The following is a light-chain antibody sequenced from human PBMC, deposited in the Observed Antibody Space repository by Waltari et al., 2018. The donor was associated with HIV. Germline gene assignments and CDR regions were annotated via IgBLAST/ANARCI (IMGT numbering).Light chain of an antibody. J-gene: IGLJ1*01. CDR2: EVI. CDR3: SSYTSAETVV. CDR1: SSDVGAYKY. Sequence: QSALTQPASVSGSPGQSITISCTGTSSDVGAYKYVSWYQQHPDKVPKRIIYEVIKRPSGVSNRFSGSKSGNTASLTISGLQTEDEADYYCSSYTSAETVVFGVGTRVTVL. V-gene: IGLV2-14*01.